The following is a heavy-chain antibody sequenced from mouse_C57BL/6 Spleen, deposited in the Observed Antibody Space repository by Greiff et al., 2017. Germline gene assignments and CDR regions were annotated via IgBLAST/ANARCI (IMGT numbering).Heavy chain of an antibody. CDR3: AREGSYYGYDESAMDY. D-gene: IGHD2-9*01. CDR2: IWSDGST. CDR1: GFSLTSYG. J-gene: IGHJ4*01. Sequence: VQRVESGPGLVAPSQSLSITCTVSGFSLTSYGVHWVRQPPGKGLEWLVVIWSDGSTTYNSALKSRLSISKDNSKSQVFLKMNSLQTDDTAMYYCAREGSYYGYDESAMDYWGQGTSVTVSS. V-gene: IGHV2-6*03.